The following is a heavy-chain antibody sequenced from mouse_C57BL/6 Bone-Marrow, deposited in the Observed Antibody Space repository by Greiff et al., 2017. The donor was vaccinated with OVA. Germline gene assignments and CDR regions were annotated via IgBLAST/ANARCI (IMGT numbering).Heavy chain of an antibody. CDR1: GYTFTDYY. D-gene: IGHD1-1*01. CDR2: INPYNGGT. CDR3: AEYYYGSSYVLFDY. J-gene: IGHJ2*01. V-gene: IGHV1-19*01. Sequence: VQLQQSGPVLVKPGASVKMSCKASGYTFTDYYMNWVKQSHGKSLEWIGVINPYNGGTSYNQKFKGKATLTVDKSSSTAYMELNSLTSEDSAVYYGAEYYYGSSYVLFDYWGQGTTLTVSS.